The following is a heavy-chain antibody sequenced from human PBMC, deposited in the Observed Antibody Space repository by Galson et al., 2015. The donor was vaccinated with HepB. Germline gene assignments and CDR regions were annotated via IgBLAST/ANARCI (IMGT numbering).Heavy chain of an antibody. CDR3: AKVRFGINRSGGSCYLDAFDI. J-gene: IGHJ3*02. CDR2: VRGSGGST. CDR1: GFTFTSYA. V-gene: IGHV3-23*01. D-gene: IGHD2-15*01. Sequence: SLRLSCAASGFTFTSYAMSWVRQAPGKGLEWVSTVRGSGGSTYYADSVKGRFTISRDNSKNTLYLQMNSLRAEDTAVYYCAKVRFGINRSGGSCYLDAFDIWGQGTMVTVSS.